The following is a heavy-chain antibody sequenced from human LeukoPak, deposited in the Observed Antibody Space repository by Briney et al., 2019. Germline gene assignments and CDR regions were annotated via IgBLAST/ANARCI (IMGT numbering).Heavy chain of an antibody. CDR3: ASEAHRGGGFDA. CDR1: GGSISSDTYF. Sequence: PSEALSLTCTVSGGSISSDTYFWRWIRQPPGKGLEWIANIYFTGNTYYNPSLKSRATISVGPSTNQFSLTLSSVAAADTAVFYCASEAHRGGGFDAWGQGTQVTVSS. CDR2: IYFTGNT. V-gene: IGHV4-39*01. J-gene: IGHJ4*02. D-gene: IGHD3-16*01.